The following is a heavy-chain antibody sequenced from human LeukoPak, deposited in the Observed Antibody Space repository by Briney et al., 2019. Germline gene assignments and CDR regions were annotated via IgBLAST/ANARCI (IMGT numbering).Heavy chain of an antibody. CDR1: GFTFNNYG. D-gene: IGHD2-2*02. CDR3: ATHCSSTSCYMY. CDR2: IWYDGSNK. Sequence: PGRSLRLSRAASGFTFNNYGMHWVRQAPGKGLEGVAVIWYDGSNKYYADSVKGRFTITRDNPKNTLYLQMNSLRAEDTAVYYCATHCSSTSCYMYWGQGTLVTVSS. V-gene: IGHV3-33*01. J-gene: IGHJ4*02.